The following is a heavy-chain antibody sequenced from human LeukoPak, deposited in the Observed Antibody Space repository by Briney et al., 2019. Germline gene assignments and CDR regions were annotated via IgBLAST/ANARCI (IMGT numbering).Heavy chain of an antibody. CDR1: GYTFTSYG. CDR2: ISAYNGNT. J-gene: IGHJ4*02. Sequence: ASVKVSCKASGYTFTSYGISWVRQAPGQGLEWMGWISAYNGNTNYAQKLQGRVTMTTDTSTSTAYMELRSLRSDDTAVYYCARGYFYDFWSETHASLDYWGQGTPVTVSS. CDR3: ARGYFYDFWSETHASLDY. V-gene: IGHV1-18*01. D-gene: IGHD3-3*01.